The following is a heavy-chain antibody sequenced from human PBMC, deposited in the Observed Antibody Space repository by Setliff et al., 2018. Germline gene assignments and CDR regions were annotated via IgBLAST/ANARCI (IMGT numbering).Heavy chain of an antibody. CDR2: IYYSGST. J-gene: IGHJ4*02. D-gene: IGHD3-3*01. CDR3: ARDGGRTIFGVVGGSDY. CDR1: GGSISSSSYY. V-gene: IGHV4-39*07. Sequence: SETLSLTCTVSGGSISSSSYYWGWIRQPPGKGLEWIGSIYYSGSTYYNPSLKSRVTISVDTSKNQFSLKLSSVTAADTAVYYCARDGGRTIFGVVGGSDYWGQGTLVTVSS.